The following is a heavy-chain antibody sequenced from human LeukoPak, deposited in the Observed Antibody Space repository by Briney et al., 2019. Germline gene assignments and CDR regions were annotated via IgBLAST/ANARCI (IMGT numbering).Heavy chain of an antibody. Sequence: VASVKVSCKASGYTFTGYYMHWVRQAPGQGLEWMGWINPNSDCTNYAQKFQGRVTKTSDTSISTHYMELSRLRSHCTPVCFCARGDTLVVVAATFPYFDYWGQGTLVTVSS. D-gene: IGHD2-15*01. CDR2: INPNSDCT. V-gene: IGHV1-2*02. CDR3: ARGDTLVVVAATFPYFDY. J-gene: IGHJ4*02. CDR1: GYTFTGYY.